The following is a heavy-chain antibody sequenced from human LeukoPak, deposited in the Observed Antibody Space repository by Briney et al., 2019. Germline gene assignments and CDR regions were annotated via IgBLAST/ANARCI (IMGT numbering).Heavy chain of an antibody. D-gene: IGHD1-26*01. CDR2: INPNSGGT. Sequence: GASVKVSCKASGYTFTGYYMHWVRQAPGQGLEWMGWINPNSGGTNYAQKFQGRVTMTRDTSISTAYMELSRLRSDDTAVYYCARPRGATIKYSGSYYGGYYSDYWGQGTLVTVSS. V-gene: IGHV1-2*02. CDR3: ARPRGATIKYSGSYYGGYYSDY. J-gene: IGHJ4*02. CDR1: GYTFTGYY.